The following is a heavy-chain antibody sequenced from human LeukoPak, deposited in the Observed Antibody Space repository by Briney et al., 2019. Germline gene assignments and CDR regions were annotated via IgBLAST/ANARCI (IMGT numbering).Heavy chain of an antibody. J-gene: IGHJ4*02. CDR2: IRNKANSYTT. V-gene: IGHV3-72*01. CDR1: GFSFSDNY. Sequence: GESLRLSCAAPGFSFSDNYMDWVREAPGKGVEWVGRIRNKANSYTTDYAASVRGRFTISRDDSKNSLYLEMNSLKTEDTAVYYCAREYYCRLDYWGRGTLVTVSS. D-gene: IGHD3-10*01. CDR3: AREYYCRLDY.